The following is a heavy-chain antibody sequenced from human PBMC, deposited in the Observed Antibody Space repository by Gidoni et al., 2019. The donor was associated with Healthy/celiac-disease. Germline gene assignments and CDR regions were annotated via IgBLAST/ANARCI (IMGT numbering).Heavy chain of an antibody. D-gene: IGHD3-10*01. CDR1: GFTFSSYA. CDR2: ISGSGGST. V-gene: IGHV3-23*01. Sequence: EVQLLESGGGLVQPGGSLRLSCAASGFTFSSYAMSWVRQAPGKGLEWVSAISGSGGSTYYADSVKGRFTISRDNSKNTLYLQMNSLRAEDTAVYYCAKASTDYYYGSGSNTFDYWGQGTLVTVSS. J-gene: IGHJ4*02. CDR3: AKASTDYYYGSGSNTFDY.